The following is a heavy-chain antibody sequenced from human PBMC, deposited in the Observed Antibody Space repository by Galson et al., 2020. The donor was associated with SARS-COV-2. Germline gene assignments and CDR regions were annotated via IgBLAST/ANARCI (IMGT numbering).Heavy chain of an antibody. D-gene: IGHD1-1*01. CDR2: INNSGGTT. Sequence: AASGFTFSSYGMSWVRQAPGKGLEWVSVINNSGGTTFYTDSVKSRFTISRDDSKNTLYLEMNSLRAEDTALYYCAKVSIGQTGSRGLDVWGQGTTVTVSS. CDR3: AKVSIGQTGSRGLDV. CDR1: GFTFSSYG. J-gene: IGHJ6*02. V-gene: IGHV3-23*01.